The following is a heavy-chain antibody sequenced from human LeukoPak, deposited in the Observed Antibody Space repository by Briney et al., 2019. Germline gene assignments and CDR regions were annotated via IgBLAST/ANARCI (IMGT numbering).Heavy chain of an antibody. Sequence: ASVKVSCKASGYTFTGYYMHWVRQAPGQGLEWMGWINPNSGGTNYAQKFQGRVTMTRDTSISTAYMELSRLRSDDTAVYYCARDGSSVLWFGESVCWGQGTLVTVSS. CDR1: GYTFTGYY. CDR3: ARDGSSVLWFGESVC. CDR2: INPNSGGT. D-gene: IGHD3-10*01. J-gene: IGHJ4*02. V-gene: IGHV1-2*02.